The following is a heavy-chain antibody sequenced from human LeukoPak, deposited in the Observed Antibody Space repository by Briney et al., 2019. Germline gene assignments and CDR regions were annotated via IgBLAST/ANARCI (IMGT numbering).Heavy chain of an antibody. D-gene: IGHD3-22*01. CDR3: ARGPPPTYYYDSSGNQDYYYGMDV. V-gene: IGHV1-8*01. Sequence: ASVKVSCKASGYTFTSYDINWVRQATGQGLEWMGWMNPNSGYTGYAQKFQGRVTMTRNTSISTAYMELSSLRSEDTAVYYCARGPPPTYYYDSSGNQDYYYGMDVWGQGTTVTVSS. J-gene: IGHJ6*02. CDR2: MNPNSGYT. CDR1: GYTFTSYD.